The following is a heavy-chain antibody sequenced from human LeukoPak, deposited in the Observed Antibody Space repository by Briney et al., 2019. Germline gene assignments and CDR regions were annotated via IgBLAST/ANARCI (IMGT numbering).Heavy chain of an antibody. CDR3: ASSGYAFYYMDV. V-gene: IGHV4-61*01. CDR1: GGSISSSSYY. Sequence: TSETLSLTCTVSGGSISSSSYYWSWIRQPPGKGLEWIGYIYYSGSTNYNPSLKSRVTISVDTSKNQFSLKLSSVTAADTAVYYCASSGYAFYYMDVWGKGTTVTISS. J-gene: IGHJ6*03. D-gene: IGHD5-12*01. CDR2: IYYSGST.